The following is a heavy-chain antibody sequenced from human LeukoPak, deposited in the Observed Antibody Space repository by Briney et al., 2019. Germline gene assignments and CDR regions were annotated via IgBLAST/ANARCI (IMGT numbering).Heavy chain of an antibody. Sequence: SETLSLTCTVSGGSISSSSYYWGWIRQPPGKGLEWIGSIYYSGSTYYNPSLKSRVTISVDTSKNQFSLKLSSVTAADTAVYYCARLSYGSGSYYNGLFDYWGQGTLVTVSS. CDR2: IYYSGST. CDR1: GGSISSSSYY. V-gene: IGHV4-39*07. D-gene: IGHD3-10*01. J-gene: IGHJ4*02. CDR3: ARLSYGSGSYYNGLFDY.